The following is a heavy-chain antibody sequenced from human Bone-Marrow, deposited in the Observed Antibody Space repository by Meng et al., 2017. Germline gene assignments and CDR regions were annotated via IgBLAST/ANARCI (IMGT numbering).Heavy chain of an antibody. D-gene: IGHD3-10*01. Sequence: ESLKISCTVSGGSISSSSYYWGWIRQPPGKGLEWIGSIYYSGSTYYNPSLKSRVTMSVDTSKNQFSLKLSSVTAADTAVYYCASAKKATPKFMVRGVSYYYGMDVWGQGTTVTVSS. CDR2: IYYSGST. CDR3: ASAKKATPKFMVRGVSYYYGMDV. V-gene: IGHV4-39*07. CDR1: GGSISSSSYY. J-gene: IGHJ6*02.